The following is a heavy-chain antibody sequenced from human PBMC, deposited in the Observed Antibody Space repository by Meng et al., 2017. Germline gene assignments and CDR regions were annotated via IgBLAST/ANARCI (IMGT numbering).Heavy chain of an antibody. J-gene: IGHJ4*02. CDR3: ARGGGKYCSSTSCYWVYFDY. CDR2: IYYSGST. Sequence: SETLSLTCTVSGGSISSYYWSWIRQSPGKGLEWIGYIYYSGSTNYNPPLKSRVTISVDTSKNQFSLKLSSVTAADTAVYYCARGGGKYCSSTSCYWVYFDYWGRGTLVTVSS. D-gene: IGHD2-2*01. V-gene: IGHV4-59*01. CDR1: GGSISSYY.